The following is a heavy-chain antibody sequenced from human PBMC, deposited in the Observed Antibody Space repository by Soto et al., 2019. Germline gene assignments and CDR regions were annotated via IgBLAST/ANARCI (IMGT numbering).Heavy chain of an antibody. D-gene: IGHD5-18*01. CDR1: GGSISSGGYY. CDR2: IYYSGST. V-gene: IGHV4-30-4*01. J-gene: IGHJ6*02. Sequence: PSETLSLTCTVSGGSISSGGYYRSWIRQPPGKGLEWIGYIYYSGSTYYNPSLKSRVTISVDTSKNQFSLKLNSVTAADTAMYYCARALIQLWPHYYYGMDVWGQGTTVTVSS. CDR3: ARALIQLWPHYYYGMDV.